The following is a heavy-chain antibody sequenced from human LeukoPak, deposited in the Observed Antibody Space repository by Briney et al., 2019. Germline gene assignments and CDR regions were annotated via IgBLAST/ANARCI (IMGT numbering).Heavy chain of an antibody. D-gene: IGHD6-25*01. CDR3: ARDRGAAAGRPASRINY. CDR1: GFTFSTYW. V-gene: IGHV3-7*01. CDR2: IKQDGSEK. Sequence: GGSLRLSCAASGFTFSTYWMSWVRQAPGKGLEWVANIKQDGSEKYYVDSVKGRFTISRDNAKNSLYLQMNSLRAEDTAVYYCARDRGAAAGRPASRINYWGQGTLVTVSS. J-gene: IGHJ4*02.